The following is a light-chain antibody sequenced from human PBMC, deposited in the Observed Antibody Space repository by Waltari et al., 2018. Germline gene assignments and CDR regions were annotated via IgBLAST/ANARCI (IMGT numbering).Light chain of an antibody. CDR2: DAS. J-gene: IGKJ1*01. Sequence: EKVMTQSPVTLSVSAGDTATLSCRAPGCLSRSVAWYQQRPGQVPRLLMYDASTRATEVPARFTGTGSGTEFTLTISSLQSEDSAVYFCQQYNSWPGTFGQGTKVEI. V-gene: IGKV3-15*01. CDR3: QQYNSWPGT. CDR1: GCLSRS.